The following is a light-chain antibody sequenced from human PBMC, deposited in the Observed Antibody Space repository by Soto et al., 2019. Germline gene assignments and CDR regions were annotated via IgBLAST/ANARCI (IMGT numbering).Light chain of an antibody. Sequence: EIVLTQSPATLSLSPGERATLSCRASQSVSSYLAWYQQKPGQAPRLLIYDASNRATGIPARFSGSGSGTDFTLTISSLEPEDFAVYYCQQRRNWQITFGQGTRRENK. V-gene: IGKV3-11*01. CDR3: QQRRNWQIT. CDR2: DAS. CDR1: QSVSSY. J-gene: IGKJ5*01.